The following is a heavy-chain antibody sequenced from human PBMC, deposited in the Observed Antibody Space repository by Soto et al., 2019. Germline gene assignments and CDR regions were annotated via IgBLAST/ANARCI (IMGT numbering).Heavy chain of an antibody. D-gene: IGHD5-18*01. J-gene: IGHJ4*02. CDR1: GGSSISGGYY. V-gene: IGHV4-31*03. CDR2: IYYSGST. CDR3: ARGLRNTAMAYY. Sequence: SQMLSVTCSVSGGSSISGGYYWIWNRQHPGKGLEWIGYIYYSGSTYYNPSLKSRVTISVDTSKNQFSLKLSSVTAADTAVYYCARGLRNTAMAYYSGQGTLVTVSS.